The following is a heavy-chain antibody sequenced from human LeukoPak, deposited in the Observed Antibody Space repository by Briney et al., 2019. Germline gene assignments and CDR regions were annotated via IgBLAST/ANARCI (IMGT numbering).Heavy chain of an antibody. CDR1: GGSLSSYY. J-gene: IGHJ4*02. CDR2: IYYSGST. CDR3: ARGPDYDILTGYYGIFDY. Sequence: SETLSLPCTVSGGSLSSYYRSWLRQPPGKGLEWVGYIYYSGSTNYNPSLKSRVTISVDTSKNQFSLKLSSVTAADRAVYYCARGPDYDILTGYYGIFDYWGQGTLVTVSS. V-gene: IGHV4-59*01. D-gene: IGHD3-9*01.